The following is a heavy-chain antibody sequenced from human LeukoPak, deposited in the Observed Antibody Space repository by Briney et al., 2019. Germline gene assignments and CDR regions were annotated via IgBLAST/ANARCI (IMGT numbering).Heavy chain of an antibody. V-gene: IGHV4-4*07. Sequence: PSETLSLTCTVSVGSISSYYWCWIRQPAGKGLEWIWRIYTSGSTNYNPSLKSRVTISVDTTKKQFSLKRSSVTAADTAVYYCAGDLPIAAAGPDFDYWGQGTLVTVSS. CDR2: IYTSGST. J-gene: IGHJ4*02. CDR1: VGSISSYY. CDR3: AGDLPIAAAGPDFDY. D-gene: IGHD6-13*01.